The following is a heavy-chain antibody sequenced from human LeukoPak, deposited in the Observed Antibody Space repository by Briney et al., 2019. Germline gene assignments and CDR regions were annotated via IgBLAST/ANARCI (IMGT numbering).Heavy chain of an antibody. CDR1: GFTFSNYW. CDR3: ARSQSGVFDV. J-gene: IGHJ3*01. V-gene: IGHV3-74*01. Sequence: GGSLRLSCVASGFTFSNYWMQWVRQVPGKGLVWVSRLNGDGTNIIYADSVKGRFTISRDNAENTLYLQMNSLRAEDTALYYCARSQSGVFDVWGQGTMVTVSS. CDR2: LNGDGTNI. D-gene: IGHD2-8*01.